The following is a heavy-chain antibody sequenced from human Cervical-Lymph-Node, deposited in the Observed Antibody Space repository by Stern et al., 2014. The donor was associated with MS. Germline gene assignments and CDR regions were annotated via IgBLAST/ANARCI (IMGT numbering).Heavy chain of an antibody. Sequence: QVQLVESGPRLVKPSGTLSLTCGVSGTFIRSNNWWTWVRQSPGKGLEWIGEIYVGVTTHSNPVLKSRVTISEDESNNRLFLALSSVTAADTAVYFCARRPHYTGSGTYYGLDPWGQGTLVTVSS. CDR3: ARRPHYTGSGTYYGLDP. CDR1: GTFIRSNNW. J-gene: IGHJ5*02. V-gene: IGHV4-4*02. CDR2: IYVGVTT. D-gene: IGHD3-10*01.